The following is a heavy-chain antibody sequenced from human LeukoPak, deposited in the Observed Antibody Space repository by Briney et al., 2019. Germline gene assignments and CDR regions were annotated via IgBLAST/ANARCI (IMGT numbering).Heavy chain of an antibody. CDR1: RGSITHSNYY. D-gene: IGHD3-22*01. Sequence: PSETLSLTCTVSRGSITHSNYYWGWIRQPPGKGLEWIGSLYYTGSTYYSPSLKSRVTISLHTPKNQFSLRLTSVTAADTAVYYCARGGYYYDSSGLREFDYWGQGTLVTVSS. V-gene: IGHV4-39*07. CDR2: LYYTGST. CDR3: ARGGYYYDSSGLREFDY. J-gene: IGHJ4*02.